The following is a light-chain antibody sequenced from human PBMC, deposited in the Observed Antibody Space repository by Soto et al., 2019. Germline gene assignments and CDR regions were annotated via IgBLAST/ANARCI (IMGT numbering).Light chain of an antibody. V-gene: IGLV2-8*01. CDR3: ASNAATSLFV. Sequence: QSALTQPPSASGSPGQSLTISCTGTSSDVGFYNFVSWYQQRPGKAPKLVIYEVTKRPSGVPDRFSGSKSGSTASLTVSGLQADDEADYYCASNAATSLFVFGRGIKVTVL. CDR1: SSDVGFYNF. CDR2: EVT. J-gene: IGLJ1*01.